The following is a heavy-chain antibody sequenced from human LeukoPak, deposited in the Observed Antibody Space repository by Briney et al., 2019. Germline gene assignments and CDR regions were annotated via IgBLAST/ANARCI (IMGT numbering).Heavy chain of an antibody. D-gene: IGHD1-26*01. Sequence: GGSLRLSCAASGFTVSSNYMSWVRQAPGKGLEWVSVIYSGGSTYYADSVKGRFTISRDNSKNTLYLQMNSLRAEDTAVYYCAKDGSRGDSYYFDYWGQGTLVTVSS. V-gene: IGHV3-53*01. CDR3: AKDGSRGDSYYFDY. CDR1: GFTVSSNY. CDR2: IYSGGST. J-gene: IGHJ4*02.